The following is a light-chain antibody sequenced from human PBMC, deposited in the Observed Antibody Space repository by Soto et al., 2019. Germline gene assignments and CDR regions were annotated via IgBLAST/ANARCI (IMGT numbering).Light chain of an antibody. Sequence: QSALTQPASVSGSPGQSITISCGGTSSDVGAYIYVSWYQQHPGKVPKLLIYEVSNRPSGVSNRFSGSKSGNTASLTISGLQAEDEAEYYCSSYTRSTTLNVLFGGGTKLTVL. CDR3: SSYTRSTTLNVL. V-gene: IGLV2-14*01. CDR2: EVS. CDR1: SSDVGAYIY. J-gene: IGLJ2*01.